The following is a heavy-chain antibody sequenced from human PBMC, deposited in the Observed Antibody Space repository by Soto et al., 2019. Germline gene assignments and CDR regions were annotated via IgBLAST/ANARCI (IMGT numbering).Heavy chain of an antibody. V-gene: IGHV4-31*03. CDR3: ARSVDP. J-gene: IGHJ5*02. CDR1: GGSISSSSYY. CDR2: IYYSGTT. Sequence: PSETLSLTCTVSGGSISSSSYYWSWIRQHPGKGLEWIGYIYYSGTTYYNPSLRSRVTISVDTSKNQFSLRLTSVTAADTAVYYCARSVDPWGQGTLVTVSS.